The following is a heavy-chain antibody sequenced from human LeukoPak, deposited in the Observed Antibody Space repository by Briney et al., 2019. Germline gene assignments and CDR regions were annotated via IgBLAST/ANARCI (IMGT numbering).Heavy chain of an antibody. CDR2: KXXXXXSK. Sequence: XEWXXFKXXXXXSKYYAYAVKVRFTISGDKSKNTLYLQMNSLRAEDTAVYYCAKDSNDYVWGSYRYTGYFDYWGQGTLVTVSS. D-gene: IGHD3-16*02. CDR3: AKDSNDYVWGSYRYTGYFDY. J-gene: IGHJ4*02. V-gene: IGHV3-30*02.